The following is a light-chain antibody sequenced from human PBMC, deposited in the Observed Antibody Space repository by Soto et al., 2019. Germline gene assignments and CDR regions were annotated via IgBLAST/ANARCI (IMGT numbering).Light chain of an antibody. CDR2: DAS. CDR3: QQYEHLPIT. CDR1: QDISNF. V-gene: IGKV1-33*01. J-gene: IGKJ3*01. Sequence: DIQMTPSPSSLSASVGDRVTITCQASQDISNFLNWYQQKPGTAPKLLIYDASNLEAGVPSRFSGSGSGTDFIFIINSLQPEDIATYYCQQYEHLPITFGPGTKVYVK.